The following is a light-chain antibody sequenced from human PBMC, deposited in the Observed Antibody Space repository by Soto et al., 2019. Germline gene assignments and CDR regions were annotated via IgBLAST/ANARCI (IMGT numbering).Light chain of an antibody. J-gene: IGKJ3*01. CDR3: QHRNNRPFS. Sequence: PGERGALSCRASQSVSSSYLTWYQQKPGQAPRLLIYGASTRATGIPARFSGSGSGTDFTLTISSLQPEDFAVYYCQHRNNRPFSFGPGTKVDNK. V-gene: IGKV3D-7*01. CDR2: GAS. CDR1: QSVSSSY.